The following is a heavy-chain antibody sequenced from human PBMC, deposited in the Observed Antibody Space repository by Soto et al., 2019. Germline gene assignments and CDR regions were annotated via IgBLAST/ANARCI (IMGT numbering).Heavy chain of an antibody. V-gene: IGHV3-21*01. Sequence: EGSLRLSCAPSGFTLSSYSMNWVRQAPGEGLEWVSSISSSSSYIYYAVSVKGRFTISRDNAKNSLYLKMNSLRAEDTAVYYCASFSGCIAAAGTTYYYYGMGVWSQRTTITAS. D-gene: IGHD6-13*01. CDR2: ISSSSSYI. J-gene: IGHJ6*02. CDR3: ASFSGCIAAAGTTYYYYGMGV. CDR1: GFTLSSYS.